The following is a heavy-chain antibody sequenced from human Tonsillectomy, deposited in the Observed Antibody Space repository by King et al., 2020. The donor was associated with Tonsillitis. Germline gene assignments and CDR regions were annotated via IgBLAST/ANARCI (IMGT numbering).Heavy chain of an antibody. CDR2: ISWNSTSI. V-gene: IGHV3-9*01. CDR1: GFTFDDFA. Sequence: VQLVESGGGLVRPGRSLRLSCEASGFTFDDFAMHWVRHGPGKGLEWVAGISWNSTSINYADSVKGRFTISRDNAKNSLYLQMNSLRAEDTAFYYCAKAWYNSGWCVGFDYWGPGTLVTVSS. J-gene: IGHJ4*02. D-gene: IGHD6-19*01. CDR3: AKAWYNSGWCVGFDY.